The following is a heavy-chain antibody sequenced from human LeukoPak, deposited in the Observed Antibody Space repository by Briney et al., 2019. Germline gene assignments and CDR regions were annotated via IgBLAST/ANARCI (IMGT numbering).Heavy chain of an antibody. J-gene: IGHJ5*02. V-gene: IGHV4-39*01. Sequence: ASETLSLTCTVSGGSISSSSYYWGWIRQPPVKGLEWIGSIYYSGSTYYNPSLKSRFTISVDTSKNQFSLKLSSVTAADTAVYYCARHDRHSSGWYLSVDWFDPWGQGNLVTVSS. D-gene: IGHD6-19*01. CDR2: IYYSGST. CDR1: GGSISSSSYY. CDR3: ARHDRHSSGWYLSVDWFDP.